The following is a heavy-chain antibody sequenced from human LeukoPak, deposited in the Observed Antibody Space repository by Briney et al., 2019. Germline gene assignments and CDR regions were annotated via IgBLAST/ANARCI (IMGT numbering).Heavy chain of an antibody. D-gene: IGHD3-10*01. J-gene: IGHJ5*02. CDR1: GFMLSPHW. Sequence: GGSLRLSCIGSGFMLSPHWMSWVRQAPGKGLEWVAHIQQDGSEKYYVDSVKGRFTISRDNAKNSLYLQMNSLRAEDTAVYYCARGSNSFEAWGQGTLVAVSS. CDR2: IQQDGSEK. V-gene: IGHV3-7*01. CDR3: ARGSNSFEA.